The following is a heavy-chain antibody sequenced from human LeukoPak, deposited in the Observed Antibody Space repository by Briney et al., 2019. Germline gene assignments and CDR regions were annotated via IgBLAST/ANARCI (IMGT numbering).Heavy chain of an antibody. V-gene: IGHV3-21*04. CDR3: AGYNCSSTRCYTGGFDY. Sequence: GGSLRLSCAASAFSLNAYNMNWVRQAPGKGLEWVSSISYTGTYIYYADSVKGRFTISRDNAQNSLYLQMNSLRAEDTAVYYCAGYNCSSTRCYTGGFDYWGQGTLVTVSS. J-gene: IGHJ4*02. CDR2: ISYTGTYI. D-gene: IGHD2-2*02. CDR1: AFSLNAYN.